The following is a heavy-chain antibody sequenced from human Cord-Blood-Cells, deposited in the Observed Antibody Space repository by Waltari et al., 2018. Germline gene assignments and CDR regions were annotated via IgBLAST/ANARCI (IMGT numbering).Heavy chain of an antibody. CDR3: ARHGRSSSWSLGY. CDR1: GGSISSSSYY. Sequence: QLQLQESGPGLVKPSETLSLTCTVSGGSISSSSYYRGWIRQPPGKGLEWIGSIYYSGSTYYNPSLKSRVTISVDTSKNQFSLKLSSVTAADTAVYYCARHGRSSSWSLGYWGQGTLVTVSS. D-gene: IGHD6-13*01. J-gene: IGHJ4*02. V-gene: IGHV4-39*07. CDR2: IYYSGST.